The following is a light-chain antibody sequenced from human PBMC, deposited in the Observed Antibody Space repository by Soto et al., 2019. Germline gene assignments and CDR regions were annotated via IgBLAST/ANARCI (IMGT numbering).Light chain of an antibody. CDR1: QSVSSSY. CDR3: QQDYNLTWT. J-gene: IGKJ1*01. V-gene: IGKV3D-7*01. Sequence: PGERVTLSCRASQSVSSSYLTWYQQKPGQAPRLLIYGASTRATSIPARFSGSGSGTDFTLTISSLQPEDFAVYYCQQDYNLTWTFGQGTKVDI. CDR2: GAS.